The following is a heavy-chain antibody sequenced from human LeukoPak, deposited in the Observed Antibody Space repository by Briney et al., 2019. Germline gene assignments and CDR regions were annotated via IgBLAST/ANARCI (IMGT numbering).Heavy chain of an antibody. V-gene: IGHV3-23*03. CDR3: AKGISGSLYYFDY. D-gene: IGHD3-22*01. Sequence: GGSLRLSCAASGFSFSDFTMTWVRQAPGKGLEWVSVIYSGGSTYYADSVKGRFTISRDNSKNTLYLQMNSLRAEDTAVYYCAKGISGSLYYFDYWGQGTLVTVSS. CDR1: GFSFSDFT. CDR2: IYSGGST. J-gene: IGHJ4*02.